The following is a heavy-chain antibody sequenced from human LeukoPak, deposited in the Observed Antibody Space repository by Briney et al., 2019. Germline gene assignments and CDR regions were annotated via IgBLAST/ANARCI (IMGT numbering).Heavy chain of an antibody. J-gene: IGHJ3*02. CDR1: GYTFTGYY. D-gene: IGHD2-2*03. V-gene: IGHV1-2*02. CDR2: INPNSGGT. CDR3: ARELPTGYCSSTSCFRAFDI. Sequence: ASVKVSCKASGYTFTGYYMHWVRQAPGQGLEGMGWINPNSGGTNYAQKFQGRVTMTRDTSISTAYMELSRLRSDDTDVYYCARELPTGYCSSTSCFRAFDIWGQGTMVTVSS.